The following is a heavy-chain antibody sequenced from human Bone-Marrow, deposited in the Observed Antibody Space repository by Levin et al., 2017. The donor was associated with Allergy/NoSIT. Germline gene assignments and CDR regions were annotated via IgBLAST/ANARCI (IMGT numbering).Heavy chain of an antibody. CDR2: ISAYNGNT. Sequence: ASVKVSCKASGYTFTSYGISWVRQAPGQGLEWMGWISAYNGNTNYAQKLQGRVTMTTDTSTSTAYMELRSLRSDDTAVYYCARVDGASTDYSDIVLMVYAISGGWFDPWGQGTLVTVSS. CDR1: GYTFTSYG. D-gene: IGHD2-8*01. J-gene: IGHJ5*02. CDR3: ARVDGASTDYSDIVLMVYAISGGWFDP. V-gene: IGHV1-18*01.